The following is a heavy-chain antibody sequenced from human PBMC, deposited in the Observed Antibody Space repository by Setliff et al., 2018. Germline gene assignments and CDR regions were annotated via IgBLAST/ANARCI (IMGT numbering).Heavy chain of an antibody. J-gene: IGHJ3*02. CDR1: GGTFNSYG. CDR2: IVPIFGTT. Sequence: SVKVSCKASGGTFNSYGFIWVRQAPGQGLEWMGRIVPIFGTTNYAQKLLGRLVINVDKSTSTASMELSSLRSEDTAVYYCASQDLAGSSVDAFHIWGQGTLVTVSS. V-gene: IGHV1-69*06. D-gene: IGHD3-10*01. CDR3: ASQDLAGSSVDAFHI.